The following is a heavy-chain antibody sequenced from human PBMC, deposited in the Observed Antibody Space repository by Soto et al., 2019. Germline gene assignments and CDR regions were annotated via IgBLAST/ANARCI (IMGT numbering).Heavy chain of an antibody. Sequence: SETLSLTCTVSSGSISTYYWSWIRQPPGKGLEWIGEIYHSGTTTYNPSLKSLVIISVVKFASQISLTLNSVTAVDTAIYYCARHVAVPRTRGFDYWGQGTPVTVSS. D-gene: IGHD2-15*01. CDR2: IYHSGTT. CDR3: ARHVAVPRTRGFDY. CDR1: SGSISTYY. V-gene: IGHV4-59*08. J-gene: IGHJ4*02.